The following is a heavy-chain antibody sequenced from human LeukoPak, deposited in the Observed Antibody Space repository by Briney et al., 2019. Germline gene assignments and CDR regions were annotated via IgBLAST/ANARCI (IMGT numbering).Heavy chain of an antibody. D-gene: IGHD6-13*01. Sequence: PSETLSLTCTVSGYSISSGYYWGWIRQPPGKGLEWIGTIYHSGSTYYNPSLKSRVTISVDTSKNQFSLKLSSVTAADTAVYYCARDQRWSSRSYYYYYMDVWGKGTTVTVSS. J-gene: IGHJ6*03. CDR2: IYHSGST. CDR1: GYSISSGYY. V-gene: IGHV4-38-2*02. CDR3: ARDQRWSSRSYYYYYMDV.